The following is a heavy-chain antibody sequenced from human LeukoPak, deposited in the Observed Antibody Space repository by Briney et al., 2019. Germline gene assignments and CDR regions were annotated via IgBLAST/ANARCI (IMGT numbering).Heavy chain of an antibody. V-gene: IGHV1-2*02. CDR2: INPNSGGT. CDR3: ARLTVGSSQNWFDP. Sequence: ASVKVSCKASGYTFTGYYMHWVRQAPGQGLEWMGWINPNSGGTNYAQKFQGRVTMTRDTSISTAYMELSRLRSDDTAVYYCARLTVGSSQNWFDPWGQGTLVTVSS. CDR1: GYTFTGYY. J-gene: IGHJ5*02. D-gene: IGHD3-10*01.